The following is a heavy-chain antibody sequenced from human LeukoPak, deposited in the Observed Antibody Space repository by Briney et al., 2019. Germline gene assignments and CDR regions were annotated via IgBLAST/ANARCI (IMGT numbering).Heavy chain of an antibody. J-gene: IGHJ4*02. Sequence: GESLKISCKGYGYSFTTYWIGWVRQMPGKGLEWMGIIYPGDSDTRYSPSFQGQVTISADKFISTAYLQWSSLKASDTAIYHCARSPDLACGGSYCDPEFYFDYWGQGTLVTVSS. D-gene: IGHD1-26*01. CDR3: ARSPDLACGGSYCDPEFYFDY. V-gene: IGHV5-51*01. CDR2: IYPGDSDT. CDR1: GYSFTTYW.